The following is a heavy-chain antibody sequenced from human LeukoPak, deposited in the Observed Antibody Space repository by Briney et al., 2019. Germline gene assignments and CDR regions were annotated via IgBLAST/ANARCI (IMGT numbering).Heavy chain of an antibody. CDR2: IIPILSVT. D-gene: IGHD2-2*02. CDR3: ARASQFYCSSTSCYNPPYYYYMDV. V-gene: IGHV1-69*10. J-gene: IGHJ6*03. Sequence: SVKVSCKPAGGTFSTYSFNWVRQAPGQGLEWMGRIIPILSVTNYAQKFQGRVTITADESTSTAYMELSSLRSEDTAVYYCARASQFYCSSTSCYNPPYYYYMDVWGKGTTVTVSS. CDR1: GGTFSTYS.